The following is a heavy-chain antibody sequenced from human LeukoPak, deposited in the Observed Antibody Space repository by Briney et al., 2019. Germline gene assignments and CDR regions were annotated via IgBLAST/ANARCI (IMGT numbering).Heavy chain of an antibody. J-gene: IGHJ3*02. D-gene: IGHD3-22*01. Sequence: ASVKVSCKASGYTFTDYYMHRVRQAPGQGLEWMGWINPSSGGTNYAQKFQGRVTVTRDTSISTAYMDLSRLRSDDTAVYYCARAGVWDYSDSSGYHNAAFDIWGQGTMVTVSS. V-gene: IGHV1-2*02. CDR3: ARAGVWDYSDSSGYHNAAFDI. CDR1: GYTFTDYY. CDR2: INPSSGGT.